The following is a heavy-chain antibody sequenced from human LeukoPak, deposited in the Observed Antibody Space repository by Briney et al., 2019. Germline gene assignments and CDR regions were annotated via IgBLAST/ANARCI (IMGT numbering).Heavy chain of an antibody. D-gene: IGHD3-16*01. Sequence: GASVKVSCKASGYIFTNYGISWVRQAPGQGLEWMGWISAYNGHTNYAQKFQGRVTMTTDTSTSTAYMELRSLRSDDTAVYYCARGRTHRMYYSEGGDAFDIWGQGTMVTVSS. CDR2: ISAYNGHT. J-gene: IGHJ3*02. CDR3: ARGRTHRMYYSEGGDAFDI. CDR1: GYIFTNYG. V-gene: IGHV1-18*01.